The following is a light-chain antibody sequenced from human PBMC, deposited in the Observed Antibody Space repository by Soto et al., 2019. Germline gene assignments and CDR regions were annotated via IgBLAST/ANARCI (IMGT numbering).Light chain of an antibody. CDR2: GAS. J-gene: IGKJ1*01. Sequence: DVQMTQSPSSLSAFVGDRVTITCRASQPITKYVSWYQQKPGRAPNLLIYGASSLQSGVPLRFSGGGFGTDFTLNISSLQPEDSATYYCQKYNSAPRTFGQGTKVEIK. CDR3: QKYNSAPRT. CDR1: QPITKY. V-gene: IGKV1-39*01.